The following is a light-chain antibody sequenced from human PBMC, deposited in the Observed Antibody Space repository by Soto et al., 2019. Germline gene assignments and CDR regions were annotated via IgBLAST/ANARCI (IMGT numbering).Light chain of an antibody. CDR2: EGS. V-gene: IGLV2-23*01. CDR1: SSDVGSYNL. CDR3: CSYAGGTTLV. J-gene: IGLJ3*02. Sequence: QSALTQPASVSGSPGQSITISCTGTSSDVGSYNLVSWYQQHPGKAPRLIIYEGSKRPSGVSNRFSGSKSGNTASLTISGLQAEDEADYYCCSYAGGTTLVFGGGTKVTVL.